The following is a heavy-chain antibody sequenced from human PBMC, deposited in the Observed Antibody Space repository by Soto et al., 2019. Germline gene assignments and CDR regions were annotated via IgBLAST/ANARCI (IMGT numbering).Heavy chain of an antibody. D-gene: IGHD1-7*01. J-gene: IGHJ4*02. V-gene: IGHV3-33*03. CDR3: AAATTWNFHFPY. CDR1: GFTISTHG. CDR2: IWYDGSNK. Sequence: QAQLVESGGGVVQPGTSLRLSCAASGFTISTHGMHWVRQAPGKGLEWLANIWYDGSNKFYAESVKGRFSISKDNSKNTLYLQMSSRRADDTAVYYCAAATTWNFHFPYWGQGTQVTVSS.